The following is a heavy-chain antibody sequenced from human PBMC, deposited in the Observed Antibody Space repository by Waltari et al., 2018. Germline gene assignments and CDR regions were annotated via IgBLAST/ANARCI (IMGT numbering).Heavy chain of an antibody. J-gene: IGHJ4*02. CDR2: IKQDGIEK. V-gene: IGHV3-7*01. Sequence: EVQLVESGGGLFQPGGPLRLSCAASGSPFTSSWMIWLRQAPGKGLEWVAKIKQDGIEKYYVDAVKGRFTITRDNAKNSLYLQMNSLRAEDTAVYYCARPLGVDGDYDGTYWGQGTLVTVSS. CDR1: GSPFTSSW. D-gene: IGHD4-17*01. CDR3: ARPLGVDGDYDGTY.